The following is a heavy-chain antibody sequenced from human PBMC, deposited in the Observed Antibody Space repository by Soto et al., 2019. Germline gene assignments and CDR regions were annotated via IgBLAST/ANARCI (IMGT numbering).Heavy chain of an antibody. V-gene: IGHV2-5*02. CDR3: YYVIARRGWYNDFDS. CDR1: GFSLSTSGVG. CDR2: IYWDDDK. Sequence: SGPTLVNPTQTLTLTCTFSGFSLSTSGVGVGWIRQPPGKALEWLALIYWDDDKRYSPSLKSRPTITKDTLRNQVVLTMTNMYVVDAATYLCYYVIARRGWYNDFDSWDQGSLVTVSS. J-gene: IGHJ4*02. D-gene: IGHD6-19*01.